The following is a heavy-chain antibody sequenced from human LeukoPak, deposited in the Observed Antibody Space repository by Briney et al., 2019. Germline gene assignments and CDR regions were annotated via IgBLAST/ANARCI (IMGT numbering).Heavy chain of an antibody. CDR2: IDGGGDAT. CDR1: GFTFNNYA. CDR3: AKSDCGSDGCKLLNY. J-gene: IGHJ4*02. V-gene: IGHV3-23*01. Sequence: GGSLRLSCGASGFTFNNYAMGWVPQTPGKGLEWLSPIDGGGDATKYADSVKGRFTISRDNSKNTLSLQMNSLRVEDTAIYYCAKSDCGSDGCKLLNYWGQGTLVTVSS. D-gene: IGHD2-21*01.